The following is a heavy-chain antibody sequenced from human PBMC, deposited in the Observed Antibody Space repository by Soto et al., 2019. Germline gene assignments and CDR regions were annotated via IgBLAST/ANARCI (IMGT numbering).Heavy chain of an antibody. D-gene: IGHD3-3*01. CDR2: IYSGEAT. CDR3: RRKGRGLVSLSFLVY. CDR1: VFNVTSDY. Sequence: SLRLSFAASVFNVTSDYMNWVRQNPGKGLEWVASIYSGEATYYADSVMVRFTISSNKSNNTLYFQLSSLRNGDTALYYCRRKGRGLVSLSFLVYWGQG. V-gene: IGHV3-53*01. J-gene: IGHJ4*02.